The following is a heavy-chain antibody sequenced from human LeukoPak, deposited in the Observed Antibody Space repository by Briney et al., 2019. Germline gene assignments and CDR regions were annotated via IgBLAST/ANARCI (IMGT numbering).Heavy chain of an antibody. CDR1: GGSFSGYY. D-gene: IGHD3-22*01. CDR3: ARRTGLMIVPIRAFDI. J-gene: IGHJ3*02. Sequence: SSETLSLTCAVYGGSFSGYYWSWIRQPPGKGLEWIGEINHSGSTNYNPSFKSRVTISVDTSKNQFSLKLSSVTAADTAVYYCARRTGLMIVPIRAFDIWGQGTMVTVSS. CDR2: INHSGST. V-gene: IGHV4-34*01.